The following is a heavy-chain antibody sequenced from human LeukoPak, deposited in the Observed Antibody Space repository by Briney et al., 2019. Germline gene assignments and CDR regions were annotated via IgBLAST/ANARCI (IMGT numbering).Heavy chain of an antibody. V-gene: IGHV3-7*01. CDR2: IKPDGSEK. CDR3: ATAYFYATAD. CDR1: GFTFSSYW. Sequence: GGSLRLSCSASGFTFSSYWMSWVRQAPGKGLEWVANIKPDGSEKYYVDSVKGRFTMSRDNAKNSLYLQMNSLRAEDTAVYYCATAYFYATADWGQGTLVTVSS. D-gene: IGHD3-3*01. J-gene: IGHJ4*02.